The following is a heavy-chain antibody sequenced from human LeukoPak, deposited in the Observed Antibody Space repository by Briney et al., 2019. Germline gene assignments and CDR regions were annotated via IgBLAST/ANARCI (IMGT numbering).Heavy chain of an antibody. J-gene: IGHJ4*02. CDR2: ISSSSSYI. Sequence: GGSLRLSCAASGFTFSSYSMNWVRQAPGKGLEWVSSISSSSSYIYYADSVKGRFTISRDNAKNSLYLQMNSLRAEDTAVYYCAREESTYYYDSSGYYPPDYWGQGTLVTVSS. D-gene: IGHD3-22*01. CDR1: GFTFSSYS. CDR3: AREESTYYYDSSGYYPPDY. V-gene: IGHV3-21*01.